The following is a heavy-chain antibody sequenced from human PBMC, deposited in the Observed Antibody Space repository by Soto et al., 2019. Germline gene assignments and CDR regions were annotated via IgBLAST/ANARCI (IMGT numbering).Heavy chain of an antibody. CDR3: ARGGDCSGGSCYQSY. Sequence: SVKVSCKASGGTFSSYAISWVRQAPGQGLEWMGGIIPIFGTANYAQKFQGRVTITADKSTSTAYMELSSLRSEDTAVYYCARGGDCSGGSCYQSYWGQGTLVTVSS. J-gene: IGHJ4*02. D-gene: IGHD2-15*01. CDR2: IIPIFGTA. CDR1: GGTFSSYA. V-gene: IGHV1-69*06.